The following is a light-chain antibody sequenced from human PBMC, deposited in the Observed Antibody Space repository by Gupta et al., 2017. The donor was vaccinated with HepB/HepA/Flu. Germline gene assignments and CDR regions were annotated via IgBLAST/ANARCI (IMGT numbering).Light chain of an antibody. CDR2: DVS. V-gene: IGLV2-14*03. CDR3: SSYTSSSTVV. J-gene: IGLJ2*01. Sequence: SALTHPAPVSGAPGQSITSSCTGTRSDVGGYNYVSWYQQHPGKAPKLMIYDVSNRPAGVSNRLSGSKSGNTASLTISGRQAEDEADYYCSSYTSSSTVVFGGGTKLTVL. CDR1: RSDVGGYNY.